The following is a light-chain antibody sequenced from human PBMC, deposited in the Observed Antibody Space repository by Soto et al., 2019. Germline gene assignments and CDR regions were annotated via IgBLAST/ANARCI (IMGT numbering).Light chain of an antibody. Sequence: DIVMTQSPDSLAVSLGERATINCKSSQSVLYSSNNKNYLAWYQQRPGQPPMLLFYWASTRESGVPDRFSGGGSGTDFTLAISSLEADDVAVYCCQQYYSTPYTFGQGTKLEIK. J-gene: IGKJ2*01. CDR2: WAS. CDR1: QSVLYSSNNKNY. V-gene: IGKV4-1*01. CDR3: QQYYSTPYT.